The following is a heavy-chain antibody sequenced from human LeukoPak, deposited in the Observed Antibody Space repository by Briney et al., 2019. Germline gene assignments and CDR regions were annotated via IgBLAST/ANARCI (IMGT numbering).Heavy chain of an antibody. V-gene: IGHV1-2*02. J-gene: IGHJ5*02. CDR2: INPNSGGT. Sequence: GASVKVSCKASGYTFTGYCMHWVRQAPGQGLEWMGWINPNSGGTNYAQKFQGRVTMTRDTSISTAYMELSRLRSDDTAVYYCARDYCSGGSCYSEFFRFDPWGQGTLVTVSS. CDR1: GYTFTGYC. CDR3: ARDYCSGGSCYSEFFRFDP. D-gene: IGHD2-15*01.